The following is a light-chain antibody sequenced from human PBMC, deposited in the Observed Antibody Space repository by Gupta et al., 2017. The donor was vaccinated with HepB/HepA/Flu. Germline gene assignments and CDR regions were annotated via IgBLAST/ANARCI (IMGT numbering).Light chain of an antibody. CDR2: GAS. CDR1: QSVTSN. V-gene: IGKV3-15*01. Sequence: ETVMTQSPATLSVSPVERPTLSCRASQSVTSNLAWYQKKPGQAPRLLNYGASPGATGIPARFSGSGSGTEFTLTISSLQSEDFAVYYCQPYNNWPPTFGQGTKVEIK. CDR3: QPYNNWPPT. J-gene: IGKJ1*01.